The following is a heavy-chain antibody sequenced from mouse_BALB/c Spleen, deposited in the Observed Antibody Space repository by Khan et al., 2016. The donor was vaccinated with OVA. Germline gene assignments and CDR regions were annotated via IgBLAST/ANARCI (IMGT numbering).Heavy chain of an antibody. CDR2: IDPFNGST. CDR1: GNSFTSYY. D-gene: IGHD1-1*01. CDR3: ARHGSSSWFAD. J-gene: IGHJ3*01. Sequence: VQLQQSGPELMKPGASVKISCKASGNSFTSYYIHWVKQSHGKSLEWIGYIDPFNGSTNYNQKFKDKATLTVDKSSSTAYMHLSSLTSEDSAVYYCARHGSSSWFADWGQGTLVTVSA. V-gene: IGHV1S135*01.